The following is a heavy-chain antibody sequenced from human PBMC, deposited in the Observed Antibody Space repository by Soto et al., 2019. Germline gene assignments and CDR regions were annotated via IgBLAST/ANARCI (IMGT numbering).Heavy chain of an antibody. D-gene: IGHD2-2*01. CDR2: IHYSGST. V-gene: IGHV4-59*01. J-gene: IGHJ4*02. CDR1: GGSISSYY. CDR3: ASYCSSSSCYPHFDY. Sequence: QVQLQESGPGLVKPSETLSLSCTVSGGSISSYYWSWIRQPPGKGLEWIGYIHYSGSTNYNHSLKSRVTMSIDTSKNQFSLRLSSVTAADTAVYYCASYCSSSSCYPHFDYWGQGTLVTVSS.